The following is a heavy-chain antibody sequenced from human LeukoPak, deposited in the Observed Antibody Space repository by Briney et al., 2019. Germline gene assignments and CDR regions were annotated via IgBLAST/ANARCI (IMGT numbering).Heavy chain of an antibody. Sequence: GGSLRLSCAASGFTFSSYSMNWVRQAPGKGLEWVSSISSSSSYIYYADSVKGRFTISRDNAKNSLYLQMNSLRAEDTAVYYCARDRGAYSSSWYRGGDAFDIWGQGTMVTVSS. CDR3: ARDRGAYSSSWYRGGDAFDI. CDR1: GFTFSSYS. CDR2: ISSSSSYI. V-gene: IGHV3-21*01. D-gene: IGHD6-13*01. J-gene: IGHJ3*02.